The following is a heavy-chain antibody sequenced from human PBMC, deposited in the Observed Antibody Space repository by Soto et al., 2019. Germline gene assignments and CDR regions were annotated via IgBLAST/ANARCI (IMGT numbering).Heavy chain of an antibody. CDR1: GFPFSWAG. CDR3: ARGLNKAAGGAFDV. V-gene: IGHV3-33*01. CDR2: VSGDGRDI. D-gene: IGHD3-16*01. Sequence: QVQLVQSGGGAVLPGNSLRLSCAASGFPFSWAGMHWLRQTPGKGLEWVAVVSGDGRDIDYAESVRGRFSISRDNPKSTLLLQMNNLGVEDTAIYYCARGLNKAAGGAFDVWGQGTQVIVSS. J-gene: IGHJ3*01.